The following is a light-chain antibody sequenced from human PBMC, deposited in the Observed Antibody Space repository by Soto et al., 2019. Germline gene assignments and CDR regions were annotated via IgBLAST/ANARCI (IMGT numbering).Light chain of an antibody. CDR2: GAS. Sequence: EIVMTQSPATLSVSPGERATLSCRASQRVSSNLAWYQQKPGQAPRLLIYGASTRATGIPARFSGSGSETEFTLTISSLQSEDFAVYYCQPYNNWPPWTFGQGTKVEIK. V-gene: IGKV3-15*01. CDR1: QRVSSN. CDR3: QPYNNWPPWT. J-gene: IGKJ1*01.